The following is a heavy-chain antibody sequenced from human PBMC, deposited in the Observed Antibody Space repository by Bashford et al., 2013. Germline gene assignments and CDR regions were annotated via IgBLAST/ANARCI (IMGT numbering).Heavy chain of an antibody. V-gene: IGHV4-39*02. J-gene: IGHJ3*02. Sequence: SETLSLTCTVSGGSVSSGLTTGLDPPAPGRAGVDWDYLLYGSTYYNPSLKSRVTINPDTSQNQFSLQLNSVTPEDSAMYYCARESYCNSPRNCHLFAFDIWAQGTMVTVSS. CDR1: GGSVSSGLTT. D-gene: IGHD2/OR15-2a*01. CDR2: LLYGST. CDR3: ARESYCNSPRNCHLFAFDI.